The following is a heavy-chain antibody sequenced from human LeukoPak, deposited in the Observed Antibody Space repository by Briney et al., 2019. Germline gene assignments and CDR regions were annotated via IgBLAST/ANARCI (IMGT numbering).Heavy chain of an antibody. J-gene: IGHJ6*03. Sequence: GGSLRLSCAASGFTFSSYSMNWVRQAPGKGLEWVSSITSSSGYIHYADSVKGRFTLSRDNAKNSLYLQMNSLRAEDTAVYYCAREGRGNYDFWSGYPPRYYYYYMDVWGKGTTVTVSS. V-gene: IGHV3-21*01. CDR1: GFTFSSYS. CDR2: ITSSSGYI. D-gene: IGHD3-3*01. CDR3: AREGRGNYDFWSGYPPRYYYYYMDV.